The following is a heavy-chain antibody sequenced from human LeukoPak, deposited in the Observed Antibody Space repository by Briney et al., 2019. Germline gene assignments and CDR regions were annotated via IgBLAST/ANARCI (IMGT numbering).Heavy chain of an antibody. J-gene: IGHJ4*02. V-gene: IGHV1-18*03. CDR3: ARGLGYYDSSGYSFDN. Sequence: ASVKVSCKASGYTFTSYGISWVRQAPGQGLEWMGWISAYNGNTNYAQKLQGRVTMTTDTSTSTAYMELRSLRSGDMAVYYCARGLGYYDSSGYSFDNWGQGTLVTVSS. D-gene: IGHD3-22*01. CDR1: GYTFTSYG. CDR2: ISAYNGNT.